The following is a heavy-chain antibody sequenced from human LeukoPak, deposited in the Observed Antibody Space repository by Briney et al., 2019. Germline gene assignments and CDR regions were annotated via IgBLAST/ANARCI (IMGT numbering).Heavy chain of an antibody. Sequence: ASVKVSCKASGYTFTSYDINWVRQATGQGLEWMGWMNPHSGNTGYAQKFQGRVTITRNTSISTAYMELSSLRSEDTAVYYCARVTSAVASGDYWGQGTLVTVSS. CDR3: ARVTSAVASGDY. D-gene: IGHD6-19*01. V-gene: IGHV1-8*03. J-gene: IGHJ4*02. CDR1: GYTFTSYD. CDR2: MNPHSGNT.